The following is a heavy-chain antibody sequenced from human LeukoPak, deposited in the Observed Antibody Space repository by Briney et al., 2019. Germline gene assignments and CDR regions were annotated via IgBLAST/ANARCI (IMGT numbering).Heavy chain of an antibody. CDR3: TTDRGSRYGIVAF. V-gene: IGHV3-15*01. J-gene: IGHJ4*02. CDR1: GFTFSSYL. Sequence: GGSLRLSCAASGFTFSSYLVSWVRQAPGKGLEWVGRIKSKTDGGTTDYAAPVKGRFTISRDDSKNTLYLQMNSLKTEDTAVYYCTTDRGSRYGIVAFWGQGTLVTVSS. D-gene: IGHD3-22*01. CDR2: IKSKTDGGTT.